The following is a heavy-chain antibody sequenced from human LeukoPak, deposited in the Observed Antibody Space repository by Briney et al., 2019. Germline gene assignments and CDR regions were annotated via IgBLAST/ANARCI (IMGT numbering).Heavy chain of an antibody. Sequence: GGSLRLSCAASGFTVSSNYMSWVRQAPGKGLEWVSVIYSGGSTYYADSVKGRFTISRDNSKNTLYLQMNSLRAEDTAVYYCARVGVNYGDSYPFDYWGQGTLVTVSS. J-gene: IGHJ4*02. CDR2: IYSGGST. CDR3: ARVGVNYGDSYPFDY. V-gene: IGHV3-66*01. D-gene: IGHD4-17*01. CDR1: GFTVSSNY.